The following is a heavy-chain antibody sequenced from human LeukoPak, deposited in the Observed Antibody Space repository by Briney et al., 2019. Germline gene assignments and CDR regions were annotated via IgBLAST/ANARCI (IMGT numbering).Heavy chain of an antibody. CDR3: VRDPSGSGFAFDS. J-gene: IGHJ4*02. CDR2: ISGSGDTT. Sequence: GGSLRLSCAASGFTFSSYAMSWVRQAPGKGLERVSHISGSGDTTYYADSVKGRFTISRDNSEDTLYLQMNSLRAEDTAVYYCVRDPSGSGFAFDSWGQGALVTVSS. D-gene: IGHD1-1*01. CDR1: GFTFSSYA. V-gene: IGHV3-23*01.